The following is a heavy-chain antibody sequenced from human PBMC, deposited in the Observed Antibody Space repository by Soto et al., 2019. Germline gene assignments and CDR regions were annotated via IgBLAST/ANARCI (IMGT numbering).Heavy chain of an antibody. CDR1: GFTFSSYA. J-gene: IGHJ4*02. CDR3: AKGPPITIFGVVIIPFDY. Sequence: GGSLRLSCAASGFTFSSYAMSWVRQAPGKGLEWVSAISGSGGSTYYADSVKGRFTISRDNSKNTLYLQMNSLRAEDTAVYYCAKGPPITIFGVVIIPFDYWGQGTLVTVSS. D-gene: IGHD3-3*01. CDR2: ISGSGGST. V-gene: IGHV3-23*01.